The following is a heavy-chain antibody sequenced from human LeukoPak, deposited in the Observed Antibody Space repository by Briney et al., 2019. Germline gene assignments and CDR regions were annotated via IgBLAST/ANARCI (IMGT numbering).Heavy chain of an antibody. Sequence: GGSLRLSCAASGFTFSSYAMSWVRQAPGKGLEWVSGISDSGGTVYYADSVKGRFTISRDNSKNSLYLQMNSLRAEDTAVYYCAKKLSGSYKGFDYWGQGTLITVSS. D-gene: IGHD1-26*01. J-gene: IGHJ4*02. CDR3: AKKLSGSYKGFDY. CDR1: GFTFSSYA. CDR2: ISDSGGTV. V-gene: IGHV3-23*01.